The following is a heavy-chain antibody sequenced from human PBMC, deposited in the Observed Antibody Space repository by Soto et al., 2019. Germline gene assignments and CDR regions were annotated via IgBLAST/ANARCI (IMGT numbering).Heavy chain of an antibody. CDR3: ARVTLDLNYYYYYMDV. D-gene: IGHD3-16*02. J-gene: IGHJ6*03. Sequence: PSETLSLTCTVSGGSISSYYWSWIRQPPGKGLEWIGYIYYSGSTNYNPSLKSRVTISVDTSKNQFSLKLSSVTAADTALYYCARVTLDLNYYYYYMDVWGKGTTVTVSS. CDR2: IYYSGST. V-gene: IGHV4-59*01. CDR1: GGSISSYY.